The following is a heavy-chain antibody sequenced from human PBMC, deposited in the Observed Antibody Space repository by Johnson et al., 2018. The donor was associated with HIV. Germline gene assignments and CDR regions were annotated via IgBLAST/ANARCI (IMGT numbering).Heavy chain of an antibody. CDR3: ARDRRQQLVPGGAFDI. V-gene: IGHV3-20*04. D-gene: IGHD6-13*01. CDR2: INWNGGST. CDR1: GFTFNDYG. J-gene: IGHJ3*02. Sequence: VQLVESGGGLVQSGGSLRLSCAASGFTFNDYGMSWVRQVPGKGLEWVSGINWNGGSTSYVDYVKGRFTISRDNAKNSLYLQMNSLRAEDTAVYYCARDRRQQLVPGGAFDIWGQGTMVTVSS.